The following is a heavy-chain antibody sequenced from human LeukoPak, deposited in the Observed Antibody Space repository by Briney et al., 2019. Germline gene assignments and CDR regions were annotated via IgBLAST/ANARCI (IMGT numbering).Heavy chain of an antibody. Sequence: GGSLRLSCAASGFTFSDYWMSWMRQAPGKGLEWVDNIKYDGSEEYYVDSVKGRFTISRDNAENSLYLQLSSLRVEDTAVYYCRSGGAAPGSFDNWGQGTLVTVSP. CDR3: RSGGAAPGSFDN. CDR1: GFTFSDYW. D-gene: IGHD6-13*01. J-gene: IGHJ4*02. CDR2: IKYDGSEE. V-gene: IGHV3-7*01.